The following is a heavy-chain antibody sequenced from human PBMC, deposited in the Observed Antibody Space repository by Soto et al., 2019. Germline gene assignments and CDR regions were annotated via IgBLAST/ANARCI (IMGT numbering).Heavy chain of an antibody. CDR2: IYSGGST. CDR3: ASRVYYGMDV. CDR1: GFTVSSNY. J-gene: IGHJ6*02. V-gene: IGHV3-53*01. Sequence: GGSLRLSCAASGFTVSSNYTSWVRHAPGKGLEWVSVIYSGGSTYYADSVKGRFTISRDNSKNTLYLQMNSLSAEDTAVYYCASRVYYGMDVWGQGTTVTVSS.